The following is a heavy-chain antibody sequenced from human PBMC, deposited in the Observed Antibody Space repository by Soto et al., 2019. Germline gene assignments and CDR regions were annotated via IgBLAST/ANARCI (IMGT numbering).Heavy chain of an antibody. Sequence: ASVKVSCKASGYTFTNYYMHWVRQAPGQGLEWMGIVNPSGGSATYAQKFQGRVTVTGDTSTNTVYMDLSRLTSGDTAVYYCARDLSFGGRNGPLDFWGQGTLVTVSS. V-gene: IGHV1-46*01. D-gene: IGHD1-26*01. J-gene: IGHJ4*02. CDR1: GYTFTNYY. CDR2: VNPSGGSA. CDR3: ARDLSFGGRNGPLDF.